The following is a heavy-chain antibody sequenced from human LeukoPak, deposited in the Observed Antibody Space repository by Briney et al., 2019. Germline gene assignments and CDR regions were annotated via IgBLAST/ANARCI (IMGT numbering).Heavy chain of an antibody. CDR2: ISGSGGST. CDR3: AKGGEWLVASAYYYYYMDV. J-gene: IGHJ6*03. CDR1: GFTFSSYG. V-gene: IGHV3-23*01. D-gene: IGHD6-19*01. Sequence: GGSLRLSCAASGFTFSSYGMSWVRQAPGKGLEWVSAISGSGGSTYYADSVKGRFTISRDNSKNTLYLQMNILRAEDTAVYYCAKGGEWLVASAYYYYYMDVWGKGTTVTISS.